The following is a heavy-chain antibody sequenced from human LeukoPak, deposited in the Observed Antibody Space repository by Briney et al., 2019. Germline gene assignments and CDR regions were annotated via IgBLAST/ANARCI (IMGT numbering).Heavy chain of an antibody. V-gene: IGHV4-38-2*02. CDR1: GYSISSGYY. J-gene: IGHJ6*03. CDR3: ARTSTMVRGVLTMDV. D-gene: IGHD3-10*01. CDR2: IYHSGST. Sequence: SETLSLTCTLSGYSISSGYYWGWIRPPPGKGLEWIGRIYHSGSTYYNPSLKSRVTISVDTSKTQFSLKLSSVTAADTAVYYCARTSTMVRGVLTMDVWGKGTTVTISS.